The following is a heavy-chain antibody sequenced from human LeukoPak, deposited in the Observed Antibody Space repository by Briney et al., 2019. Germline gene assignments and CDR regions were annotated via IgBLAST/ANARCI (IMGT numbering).Heavy chain of an antibody. CDR2: ISRTGSTI. CDR1: GFTFSSYE. J-gene: IGHJ4*02. CDR3: AKGRIYPDY. V-gene: IGHV3-48*03. Sequence: GGSLRLSGAASGFTFSSYEMIWVRQAPGKGLEWVSYISRTGSTIYYADSVKGRFTISRDNAKNSLYLQMNSLRAEDTALYYCAKGRIYPDYWGQGTLVTVSS. D-gene: IGHD3-3*02.